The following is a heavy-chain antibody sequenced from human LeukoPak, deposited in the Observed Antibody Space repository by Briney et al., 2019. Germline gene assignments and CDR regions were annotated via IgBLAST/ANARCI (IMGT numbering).Heavy chain of an antibody. CDR3: ARADHCSSTSCYTLPNWFDP. V-gene: IGHV4-34*01. CDR1: GGSISSYY. J-gene: IGHJ5*02. D-gene: IGHD2-2*02. Sequence: SETLSLTCTVSGGSISSYYWSWIRQPPGKGLEWIGEINHSGSTNYNPSLKSRVTISVDTSKNQFSLKLSSVTAADTAVYYCARADHCSSTSCYTLPNWFDPWGQGTLVTVSS. CDR2: INHSGST.